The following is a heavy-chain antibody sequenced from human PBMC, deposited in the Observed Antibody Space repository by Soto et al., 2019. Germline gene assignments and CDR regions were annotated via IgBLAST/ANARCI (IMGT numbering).Heavy chain of an antibody. V-gene: IGHV5-51*01. CDR3: ARPFDPSGWYDH. D-gene: IGHD6-19*01. CDR1: GYSFTTYW. Sequence: GESLKISCKGSGYSFTTYWIAWVRQMPGKGLECMWVIYPGDSYTRYSPSFQGQVTISADKSINTAYLQWSSLKASDSAIYYCARPFDPSGWYDHGGQGPLVPVSS. J-gene: IGHJ5*02. CDR2: IYPGDSYT.